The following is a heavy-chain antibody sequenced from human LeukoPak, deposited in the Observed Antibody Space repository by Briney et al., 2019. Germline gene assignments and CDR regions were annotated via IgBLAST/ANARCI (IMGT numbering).Heavy chain of an antibody. Sequence: QPGGSLRLSCAASGFTFSSYGMHWVRQAPDKGLEWVAVMSNDGSYKGYADSVKGRFTISRDNSKNTLYLQMNSLRAEDTAVYYCAKDNGDHAIDYWAQGTMVTVSS. J-gene: IGHJ4*02. CDR3: AKDNGDHAIDY. D-gene: IGHD4-17*01. CDR1: GFTFSSYG. CDR2: MSNDGSYK. V-gene: IGHV3-30*04.